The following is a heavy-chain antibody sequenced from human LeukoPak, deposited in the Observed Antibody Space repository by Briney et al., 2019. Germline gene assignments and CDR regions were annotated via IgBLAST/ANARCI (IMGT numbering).Heavy chain of an antibody. V-gene: IGHV1-2*02. J-gene: IGHJ6*02. D-gene: IGHD2-2*01. CDR1: GYTFTGYY. CDR2: INPNSGGT. Sequence: GASVKVSCKASGYTFTGYYMHWVRQAPGQGLEWMGWINPNSGGTNYAQKFQGRVTMTRDTSISTAYMELSRLRSDDTAVYYCARLPRLPAPNYYYYGMDVWGQGTTVTVSS. CDR3: ARLPRLPAPNYYYYGMDV.